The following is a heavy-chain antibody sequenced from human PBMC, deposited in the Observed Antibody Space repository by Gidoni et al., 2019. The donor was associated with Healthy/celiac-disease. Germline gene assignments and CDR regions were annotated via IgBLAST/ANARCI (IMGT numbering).Heavy chain of an antibody. D-gene: IGHD1-20*01. Sequence: EVRPVESGGGLLQPGWSLIHSFAPSGFTFSTFSMNWVRQAPGKGLDWVSYISSSSSTIYYADSVKGRVTISRDNAKNSLYLQMNSLRDEDTAVYYCTAGKNNNYWGQGTLVTVSS. CDR3: TAGKNNNY. V-gene: IGHV3-48*02. CDR1: GFTFSTFS. CDR2: ISSSSSTI. J-gene: IGHJ4*02.